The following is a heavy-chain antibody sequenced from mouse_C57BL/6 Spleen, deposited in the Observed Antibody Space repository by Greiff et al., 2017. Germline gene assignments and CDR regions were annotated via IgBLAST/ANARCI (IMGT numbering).Heavy chain of an antibody. CDR3: ARRRSGGCAY. CDR1: GFTFSSYA. V-gene: IGHV5-4*03. D-gene: IGHD1-3*01. CDR2: ISDGGSYT. J-gene: IGHJ3*01. Sequence: EVHLVESGGGLVKPGGSLKLSCAASGFTFSSYAMSWVRQTPEKRLEWVATISDGGSYTYYPDNVKGRFTISRDNAKNNLYLQMSHLKSEDTAMYYCARRRSGGCAYWGQGTLVTVSA.